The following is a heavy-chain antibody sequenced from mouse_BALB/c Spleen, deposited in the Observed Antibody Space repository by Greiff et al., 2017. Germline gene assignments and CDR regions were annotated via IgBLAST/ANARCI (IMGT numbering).Heavy chain of an antibody. J-gene: IGHJ4*01. Sequence: EVQLQESGAELVKPGASVKLSCTASGFNIKDTYMHWVKQRPEQGLEWIGRIDPANGNTKYDPKFQGKATITADTSSNTAYLQLSSLTSEDTAVYYCARYGNYGYYAMDYWGQGTSVTVSS. CDR3: ARYGNYGYYAMDY. CDR1: GFNIKDTY. D-gene: IGHD2-1*01. CDR2: IDPANGNT. V-gene: IGHV14-3*02.